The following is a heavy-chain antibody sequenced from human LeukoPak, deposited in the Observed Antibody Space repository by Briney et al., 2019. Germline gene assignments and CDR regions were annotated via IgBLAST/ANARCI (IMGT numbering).Heavy chain of an antibody. J-gene: IGHJ3*02. CDR3: ARDRVRGTPAFDI. Sequence: PGGSLRLSCAASGFTFSSYAMHWVRQAPGKGLEWVAVISYDRSNKYYADSVKGRFTISRDNSNNTLYLQMNSLRAEDTAVYYCARDRVRGTPAFDIWGQGTMVTVSS. V-gene: IGHV3-30*14. D-gene: IGHD3-10*01. CDR2: ISYDRSNK. CDR1: GFTFSSYA.